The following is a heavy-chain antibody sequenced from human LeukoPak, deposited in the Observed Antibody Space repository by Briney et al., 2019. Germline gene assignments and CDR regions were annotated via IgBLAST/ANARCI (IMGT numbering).Heavy chain of an antibody. CDR1: GFTFSSAW. J-gene: IGHJ4*02. CDR2: IKTKTDGGTT. V-gene: IGHV3-15*01. D-gene: IGHD4-23*01. CDR3: ANIFGGNSHRSDY. Sequence: GGSLRLSCAASGFTFSSAWMSWVRQAPGQGLEWLGRIKTKTDGGTTVYAAPVKGRFTISRDDSKDTLYLQMNSLKSDDTAVYYCANIFGGNSHRSDYWGQGTLVTVSS.